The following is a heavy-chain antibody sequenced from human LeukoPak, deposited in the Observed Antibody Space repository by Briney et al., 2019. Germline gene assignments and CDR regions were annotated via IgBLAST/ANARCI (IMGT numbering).Heavy chain of an antibody. J-gene: IGHJ6*02. CDR1: GFTFSTYS. CDR2: ISYDGSNK. CDR3: AKDSTPTLRYFDWLPDYYYYYGMDV. Sequence: GGSLRLSCAASGFTFSTYSMNWVRQAPGKGLEWVAVISYDGSNKYYADSVKGRFTISRDNSKNTLYLQMNSLRAEDTAVYYCAKDSTPTLRYFDWLPDYYYYYGMDVWGQGTTVTVSS. D-gene: IGHD3-9*01. V-gene: IGHV3-30*18.